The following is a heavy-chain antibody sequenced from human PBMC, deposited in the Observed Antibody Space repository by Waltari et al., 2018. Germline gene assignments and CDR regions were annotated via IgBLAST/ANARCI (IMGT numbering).Heavy chain of an antibody. V-gene: IGHV3-30-3*01. CDR1: GFTFSSPS. J-gene: IGHJ6*02. Sequence: QVQLVESGGGVVQPGRSLRLSCAASGFTFSSPSVHWVRPAPGKGLEWVAVISYDGTNKYYADSVKGRFTISRDNSKNTLYLEMKSLTGEDTAVYYCARAGDGMDVWGQGTTVTVSS. CDR2: ISYDGTNK. CDR3: ARAGDGMDV.